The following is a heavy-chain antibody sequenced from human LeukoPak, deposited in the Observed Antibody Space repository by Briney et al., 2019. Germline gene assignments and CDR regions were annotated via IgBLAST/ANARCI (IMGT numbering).Heavy chain of an antibody. J-gene: IGHJ4*02. D-gene: IGHD6-6*01. Sequence: VASVKVSCKASGYTFTTYGISWVRQAPGQGLEWMGRIIPILGIANYAQKFQGRVTITADKSTSTAYMELSSLRSEDTAVYYCARGPPEDVAAHTFDYWDQGTLVTVSS. CDR2: IIPILGIA. V-gene: IGHV1-69*04. CDR1: GYTFTTYG. CDR3: ARGPPEDVAAHTFDY.